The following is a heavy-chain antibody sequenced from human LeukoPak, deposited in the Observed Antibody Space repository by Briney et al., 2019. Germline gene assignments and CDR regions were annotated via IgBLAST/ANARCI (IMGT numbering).Heavy chain of an antibody. Sequence: ASETLSLTCAVSGGSISSGGYSWSWIRQPPGKGLEGIGYIYHSGSTYYNPSLKSRVTISVDRSKNQFSLKLSSVTAADTAVYYCAREVTIFGGNARYYYYGMDVWGQGTTVTVSS. D-gene: IGHD3-3*01. CDR2: IYHSGST. J-gene: IGHJ6*02. CDR1: GGSISSGGYS. CDR3: AREVTIFGGNARYYYYGMDV. V-gene: IGHV4-30-2*01.